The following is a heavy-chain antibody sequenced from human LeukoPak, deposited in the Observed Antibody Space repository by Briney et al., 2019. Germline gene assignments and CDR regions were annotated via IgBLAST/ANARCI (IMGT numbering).Heavy chain of an antibody. D-gene: IGHD3/OR15-3a*01. CDR1: GGSMSSYY. CDR3: ARVGDFWAGMDV. V-gene: IGHV4-59*08. J-gene: IGHJ6*02. Sequence: SETLSLTCTVSGGSMSSYYWSWIRQPPGKGLEWIGYIYYSGSTNYNPSLKSRVTISVDTSKNQFSLKVNSVTAADTAVYYCARVGDFWAGMDVWGQGTTVTVSS. CDR2: IYYSGST.